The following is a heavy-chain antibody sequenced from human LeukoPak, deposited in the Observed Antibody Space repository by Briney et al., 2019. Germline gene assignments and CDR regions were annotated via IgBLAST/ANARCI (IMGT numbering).Heavy chain of an antibody. CDR2: ISYDGSNK. Sequence: PGGSLRLSCAASGFTFSSYGMHWVRQAPGKGLEWVAVISYDGSNKYYADSVKGRFTISRDNSKNTLYLQMNSLRAEGTAVYYCARVPPSGYDRDNWFDPWGQGTLVTVSS. D-gene: IGHD5-12*01. CDR3: ARVPPSGYDRDNWFDP. J-gene: IGHJ5*02. V-gene: IGHV3-30*03. CDR1: GFTFSSYG.